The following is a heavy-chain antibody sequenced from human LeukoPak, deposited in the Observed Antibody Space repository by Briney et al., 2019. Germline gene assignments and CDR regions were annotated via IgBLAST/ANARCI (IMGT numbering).Heavy chain of an antibody. CDR2: INPNSGGT. D-gene: IGHD6-13*01. Sequence: ASVKVSCKTSGYTFTGYYMHWVRQAPGQGLEWMGWINPNSGGTNYAQKFQGRVTMTRDTSISTAYMELSRLRSDDTAVYYCARAIGSSWGVFDYWGQGTLVTVSS. V-gene: IGHV1-2*02. J-gene: IGHJ4*02. CDR1: GYTFTGYY. CDR3: ARAIGSSWGVFDY.